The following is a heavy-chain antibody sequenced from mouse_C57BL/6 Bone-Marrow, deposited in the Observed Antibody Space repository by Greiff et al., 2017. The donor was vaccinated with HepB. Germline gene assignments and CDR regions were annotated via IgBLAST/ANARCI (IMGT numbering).Heavy chain of an antibody. V-gene: IGHV2-3*01. CDR2: IWGDGST. J-gene: IGHJ1*03. CDR1: GFSLTSYG. Sequence: VHLVESGPGLVAPSQRLSITCTVSGFSLTSYGVSWVRQPPGKGLEWLGVIWGDGSTNYNSALKSRLSISKDNSKSKVCLKMNSLQTDDTARYYGARNWDYYGSGYFDVWGTGTTVTVSS. D-gene: IGHD1-1*01. CDR3: ARNWDYYGSGYFDV.